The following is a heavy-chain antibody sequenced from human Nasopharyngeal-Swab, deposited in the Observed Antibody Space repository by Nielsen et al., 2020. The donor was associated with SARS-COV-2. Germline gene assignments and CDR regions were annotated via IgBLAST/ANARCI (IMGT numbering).Heavy chain of an antibody. D-gene: IGHD5-18*01. J-gene: IGHJ4*02. CDR3: VRIQRGYSYGSDDY. V-gene: IGHV3-7*05. CDR1: GFTFSKYW. Sequence: GGSLRLSCAASGFTFSKYWMSWVRQAPGGGLEWVANIKDDGSEKYYVDSVKGRFTISRDNAKNSLYLQMSSLRAEDTAVYYCVRIQRGYSYGSDDYWGQGTLVTVSS. CDR2: IKDDGSEK.